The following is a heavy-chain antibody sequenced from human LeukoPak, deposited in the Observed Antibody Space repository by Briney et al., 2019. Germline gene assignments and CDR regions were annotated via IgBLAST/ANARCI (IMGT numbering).Heavy chain of an antibody. Sequence: PGGSLRLSCAASGFTFSSYEMNWVRQAPGKGLEWVSYISSSGSTIYYADSVKGRFTISRDNAKNSLYLQMNRLRAEDTAVYYCARDGYDYVWGSYRYPLEYWGQGTLVTVSS. CDR3: ARDGYDYVWGSYRYPLEY. CDR2: ISSSGSTI. CDR1: GFTFSSYE. J-gene: IGHJ4*02. D-gene: IGHD3-16*02. V-gene: IGHV3-48*03.